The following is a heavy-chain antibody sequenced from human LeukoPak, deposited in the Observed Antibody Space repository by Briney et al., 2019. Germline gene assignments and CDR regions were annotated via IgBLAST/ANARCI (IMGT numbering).Heavy chain of an antibody. D-gene: IGHD6-13*01. CDR2: IYYSGST. CDR3: ARSPGIAAAGTILDLDY. V-gene: IGHV4-59*08. CDR1: GGSISSYY. Sequence: SETLSLTCTVSGGSISSYYWSWIRQPPGKGLEWIGYIYYSGSTNYNPSLKSRVTISVDTSKNQFSLKLSSVTAADTAVYYCARSPGIAAAGTILDLDYWGQGTLVTVSS. J-gene: IGHJ4*02.